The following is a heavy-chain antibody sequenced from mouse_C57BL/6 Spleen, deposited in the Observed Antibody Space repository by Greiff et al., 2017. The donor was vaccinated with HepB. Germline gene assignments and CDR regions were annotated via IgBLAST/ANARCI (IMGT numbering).Heavy chain of an antibody. CDR1: GYTFTSYW. Sequence: QVQLQQPGAELVMPGASVKLSCKASGYTFTSYWMHWVKQRPGQGLEWIGEIDPSDSYTNYNQKFKGKSTLTVDNSSSTAYMQLSSLTSEDSAVYYCAGGYDGYSSWFAYWGQGTLVTVSA. V-gene: IGHV1-69*01. CDR3: AGGYDGYSSWFAY. D-gene: IGHD2-3*01. J-gene: IGHJ3*01. CDR2: IDPSDSYT.